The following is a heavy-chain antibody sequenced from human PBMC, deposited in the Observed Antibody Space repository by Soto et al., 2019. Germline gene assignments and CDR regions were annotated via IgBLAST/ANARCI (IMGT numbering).Heavy chain of an antibody. V-gene: IGHV1-69*12. CDR1: GGTFSSYA. CDR3: AREVSYYYGSGSPLAGHYYYGMDV. J-gene: IGHJ6*02. D-gene: IGHD3-10*01. Sequence: QVQLVQSGAEVKKPGSSVKVSCKASGGTFSSYAISWVRQAPGPGLEWMGGIIPIFGTANYAQKFQGRVTITADESTSTAYMELSSLRSEDTAVDYCAREVSYYYGSGSPLAGHYYYGMDVWGQGTTVTVSS. CDR2: IIPIFGTA.